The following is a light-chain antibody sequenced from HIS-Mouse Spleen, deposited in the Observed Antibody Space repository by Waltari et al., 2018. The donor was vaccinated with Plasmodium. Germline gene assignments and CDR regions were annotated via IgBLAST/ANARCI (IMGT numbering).Light chain of an antibody. CDR1: QLVSSN. V-gene: IGKV3-15*01. CDR2: GAS. Sequence: EIVMTQSPPTLSVSPGERATLSCRASQLVSSNLAWYQQKPGQDPWLPIYGASTRATGIPARFSGSGSGTEFTLTISSLQSEDFAVYYCQQYNNWSFTFGPGTKVDIK. J-gene: IGKJ3*01. CDR3: QQYNNWSFT.